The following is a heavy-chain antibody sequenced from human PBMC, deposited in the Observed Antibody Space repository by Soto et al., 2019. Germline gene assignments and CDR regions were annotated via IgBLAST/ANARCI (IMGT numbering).Heavy chain of an antibody. CDR2: IISNYEK. CDR3: ASTYSTSWYWFDP. CDR1: GFSLSNAGLG. J-gene: IGHJ5*02. V-gene: IGHV2-26*04. D-gene: IGHD6-13*01. Sequence: QVTVKESGPVLVKPTETLTLTCTVSGFSLSNAGLGVSWIRQPPGKPLEWLAHIISNYEKSYSTSLKSRLTISKDTSKRQVVLTMTNMDPVDTATYYCASTYSTSWYWFDPWGQGTLVTVSS.